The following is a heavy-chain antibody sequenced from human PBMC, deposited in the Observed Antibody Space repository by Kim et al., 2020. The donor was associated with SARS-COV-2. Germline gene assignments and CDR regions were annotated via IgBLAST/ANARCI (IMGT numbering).Heavy chain of an antibody. CDR2: ISSSSSYI. CDR3: ARAVVVVAATIDAFDI. Sequence: GGSLRLSCAASGFTFSSYSMNWVRQAPGKGLEWVSSISSSSSYIYYADSVKGRFTISSDNAKNSLYLQMNSLRAEDTAVYYCARAVVVVAATIDAFDIWGQGTMVTVSS. V-gene: IGHV3-21*01. J-gene: IGHJ3*02. D-gene: IGHD2-15*01. CDR1: GFTFSSYS.